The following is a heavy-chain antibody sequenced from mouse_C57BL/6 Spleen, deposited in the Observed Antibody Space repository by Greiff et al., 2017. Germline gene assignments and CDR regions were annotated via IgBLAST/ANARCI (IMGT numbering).Heavy chain of an antibody. Sequence: QVQLQQPGAELVMPGASVKLSCKASGYTFTSYWMHWVKQRPGQGLEWIGEIDPSDSYTNYNQKFKGKSTLTVDKSSSTAYMQLSSLTSVDSAVYYCARGGRTTVKEAWFAYWGQGTLVTVSA. CDR3: ARGGRTTVKEAWFAY. D-gene: IGHD1-1*01. V-gene: IGHV1-69*01. J-gene: IGHJ3*01. CDR2: IDPSDSYT. CDR1: GYTFTSYW.